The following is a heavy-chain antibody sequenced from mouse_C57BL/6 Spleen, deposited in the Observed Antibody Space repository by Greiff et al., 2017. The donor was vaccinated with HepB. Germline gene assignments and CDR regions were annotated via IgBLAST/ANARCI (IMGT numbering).Heavy chain of an antibody. CDR1: GYTFTDYY. CDR3: ARREDYGSSYGYFDV. D-gene: IGHD1-1*01. CDR2: INPNNGGT. V-gene: IGHV1-26*01. Sequence: EVQLQQSGPELVKPGASVKISCKASGYTFTDYYMNWVKQSHGKILEWIGDINPNNGGTSYNQKFKGKATLTVDKSSSTAYMELRSLTSEDSAVYYCARREDYGSSYGYFDVWGTGTTVTVSS. J-gene: IGHJ1*03.